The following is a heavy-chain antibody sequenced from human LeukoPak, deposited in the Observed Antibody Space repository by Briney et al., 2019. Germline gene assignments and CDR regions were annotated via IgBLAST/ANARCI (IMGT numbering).Heavy chain of an antibody. CDR2: IYYSGST. V-gene: IGHV4-59*01. CDR1: GGSISSCY. D-gene: IGHD3-10*01. Sequence: SETLSLTCTVSGGSISSCYWSWIRQPPGKGLEWIGYIYYSGSTNYNPSLKSRVTISVDTSKNQFSLKLSSVTAADTAVYYCARDPGVQWFGELSYYYGMDVWGQGTTVTVSS. J-gene: IGHJ6*02. CDR3: ARDPGVQWFGELSYYYGMDV.